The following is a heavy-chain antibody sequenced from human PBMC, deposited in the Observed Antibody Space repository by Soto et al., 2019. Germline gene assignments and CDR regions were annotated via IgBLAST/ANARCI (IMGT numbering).Heavy chain of an antibody. J-gene: IGHJ4*02. CDR2: INHSGST. CDR1: GGSFSGYY. V-gene: IGHV4-34*01. CDR3: ARGSQTRMYYDYVWGSYRAPVFDY. Sequence: SETLSLTCAVYGGSFSGYYWSWIRQPPGKGLEWIGEINHSGSTNYNPSLKSRVTISVDTSKNQFSLKLSSVTAADTAVYYCARGSQTRMYYDYVWGSYRAPVFDYWGQGTLVTVSS. D-gene: IGHD3-16*02.